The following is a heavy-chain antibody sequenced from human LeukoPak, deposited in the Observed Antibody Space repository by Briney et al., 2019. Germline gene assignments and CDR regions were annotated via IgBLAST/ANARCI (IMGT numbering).Heavy chain of an antibody. CDR3: AMGGYYYDSSGYHRDY. J-gene: IGHJ4*02. V-gene: IGHV3-66*01. Sequence: GGSLRLSCAASGFTVSSNYMSWVRQAPGKGLEWVSVIYSGGSTYYADSVKGRFTISRDNSKNTLYLQMDSLRAEDTAVYYCAMGGYYYDSSGYHRDYWGQGTLVTVSS. D-gene: IGHD3-22*01. CDR1: GFTVSSNY. CDR2: IYSGGST.